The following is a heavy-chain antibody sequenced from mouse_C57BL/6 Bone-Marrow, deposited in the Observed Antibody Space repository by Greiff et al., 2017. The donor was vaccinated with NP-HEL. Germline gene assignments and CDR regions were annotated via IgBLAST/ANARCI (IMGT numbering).Heavy chain of an antibody. V-gene: IGHV14-4*01. CDR3: TNWGGLDY. CDR1: GFNIKDDY. Sequence: EVHLVESGAELVRPGASVKLSCTASGFNIKDDYMHWVKQRPEQGLEWIGWIDPENGDTEYASQFQGKATITADTSSNTAYLQLSSLTSEDTAVYYCTNWGGLDYGGQGTTLTVSS. D-gene: IGHD4-1*01. CDR2: IDPENGDT. J-gene: IGHJ2*01.